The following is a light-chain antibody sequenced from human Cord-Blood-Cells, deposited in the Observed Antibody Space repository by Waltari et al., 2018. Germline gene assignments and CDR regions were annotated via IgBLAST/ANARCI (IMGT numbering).Light chain of an antibody. CDR3: CSYAGSSTFVV. V-gene: IGLV2-23*03. J-gene: IGLJ2*01. CDR2: EGS. CDR1: RSDVGSYNL. Sequence: QSALTQPASVSGSPGQSITISCTGTRSDVGSYNLVSWYPQHPGKAPKRMIYEGSKRPSGVSKRFSGSKSGNTASLTISGLQAEDEADYYCCSYAGSSTFVVFGGGTKLTVL.